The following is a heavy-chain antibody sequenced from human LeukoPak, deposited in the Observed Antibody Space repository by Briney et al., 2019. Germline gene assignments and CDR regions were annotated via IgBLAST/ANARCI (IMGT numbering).Heavy chain of an antibody. D-gene: IGHD3-10*01. CDR1: GYIFNHYG. Sequence: ASVKVSCKTSGYIFNHYGLSWVRQVPGQGLEWMGWISAYNGNTNYAQNLQGRVTVTTDTSTSTAYMELRSLRSDDTAVYYCARGLGFGELYVYWGQGTLVTVSS. V-gene: IGHV1-18*01. J-gene: IGHJ4*02. CDR3: ARGLGFGELYVY. CDR2: ISAYNGNT.